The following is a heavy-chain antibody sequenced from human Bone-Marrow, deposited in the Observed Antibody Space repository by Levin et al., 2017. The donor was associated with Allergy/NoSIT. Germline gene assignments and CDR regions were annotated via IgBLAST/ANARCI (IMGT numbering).Heavy chain of an antibody. CDR1: GGSFSGYF. V-gene: IGHV4-34*01. Sequence: TLSLTCAVYGGSFSGYFWSWIRQPPGKGLEWIGEINHSGSTNYNPSLKSRVTISVDTSKNKFSLKLSSVTAADTAVYYCARRYGSGSYYKWGQGTLVTVSS. D-gene: IGHD3-10*01. J-gene: IGHJ4*02. CDR3: ARRYGSGSYYK. CDR2: INHSGST.